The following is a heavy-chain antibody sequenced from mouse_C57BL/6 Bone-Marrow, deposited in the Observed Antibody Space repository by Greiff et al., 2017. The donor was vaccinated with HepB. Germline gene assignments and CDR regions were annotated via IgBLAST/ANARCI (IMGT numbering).Heavy chain of an antibody. CDR1: EYEFPSHD. D-gene: IGHD1-1*01. V-gene: IGHV5-2*01. J-gene: IGHJ4*01. CDR3: ARRNYGSSYYYAMDY. CDR2: INSDGGST. Sequence: VQLKESGGGLVQPGESLKLSCESNEYEFPSHDMSWVRKTPEKRLELVAAINSDGGSTYYPDTMERRFILSRDNTKKTLYLQMSSLRSEDTALYYCARRNYGSSYYYAMDYWGQGTSVTVSS.